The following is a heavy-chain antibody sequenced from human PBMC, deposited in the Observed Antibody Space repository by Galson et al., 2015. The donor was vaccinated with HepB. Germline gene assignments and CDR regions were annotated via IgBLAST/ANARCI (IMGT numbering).Heavy chain of an antibody. Sequence: SVKVSCKASGGTFSSYTNSWVRQAPGQGLEWMGRIIPILGIANYAQKFQGRVTITADKSTSTAYMELSSLRSEDTAVYYCARTYYDILTGYSSYYFYYWGQGTLVTVSS. V-gene: IGHV1-69*02. D-gene: IGHD3-9*01. CDR1: GGTFSSYT. CDR3: ARTYYDILTGYSSYYFYY. CDR2: IIPILGIA. J-gene: IGHJ4*02.